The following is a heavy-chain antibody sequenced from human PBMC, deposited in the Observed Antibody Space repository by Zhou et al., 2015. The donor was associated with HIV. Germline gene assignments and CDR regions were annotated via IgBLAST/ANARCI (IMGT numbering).Heavy chain of an antibody. CDR2: IIPIFGTA. CDR1: GGTFSSYA. D-gene: IGHD2-15*01. V-gene: IGHV1-69*01. J-gene: IGHJ6*02. CDR3: ANLLGDIVVVVAANYYYYGMDV. Sequence: QVQLVQSGAEVKKPGSSVKVSCKASGGTFSSYAISWVRQAPGQGLEWMGGIIPIFGTANYAQKFQGRVTITADESTSTAYMELSSLRSEDTAVYYCANLLGDIVVVVAANYYYYGMDVWGQGTTVTVSS.